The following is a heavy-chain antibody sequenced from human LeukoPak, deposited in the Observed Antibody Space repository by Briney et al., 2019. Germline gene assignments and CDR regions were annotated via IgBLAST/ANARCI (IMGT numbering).Heavy chain of an antibody. CDR2: IKQDGNEK. Sequence: SGGSLRLSCAASGFTFSSYSMNWVRQAPGKGLEWVANIKQDGNEKYYAESVKGRFTISRDNAKNSVYLQMNSLRAEDTAVYYCATIEAVRFHYWGQGTLVTVSS. J-gene: IGHJ4*02. V-gene: IGHV3-7*01. CDR1: GFTFSSYS. D-gene: IGHD6-19*01. CDR3: ATIEAVRFHY.